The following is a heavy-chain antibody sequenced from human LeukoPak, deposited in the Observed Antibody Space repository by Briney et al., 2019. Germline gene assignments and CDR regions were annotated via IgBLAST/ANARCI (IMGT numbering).Heavy chain of an antibody. CDR2: INHSGST. CDR3: ARTMSGAFDI. CDR1: GGSFSGYY. D-gene: IGHD3-3*01. Sequence: ASETLSLTCAVYGGSFSGYYWSWIRQPPGKGLEWIGEINHSGSTHYNPSLKSRVTISVDTSKNQFSLKLSSVTAADTAVYYCARTMSGAFDIWGQGTMVTVSS. V-gene: IGHV4-34*01. J-gene: IGHJ3*02.